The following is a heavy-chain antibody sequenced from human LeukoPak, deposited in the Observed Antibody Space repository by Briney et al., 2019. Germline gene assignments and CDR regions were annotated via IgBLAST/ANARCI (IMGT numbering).Heavy chain of an antibody. V-gene: IGHV3-21*01. J-gene: IGHJ4*02. CDR1: GFTFSSYT. CDR2: ISSSSDYI. CDR3: ASGHYDYVWGSISATNYFDN. Sequence: GGSLRLSCAASGFTFSSYTMDWVRQAPGKELEWVSSISSSSDYIFYADSVKGRFTISRDNAQNSLYLQMNSLRVEDTAVYYCASGHYDYVWGSISATNYFDNWGQGTLVTVSS. D-gene: IGHD3-16*01.